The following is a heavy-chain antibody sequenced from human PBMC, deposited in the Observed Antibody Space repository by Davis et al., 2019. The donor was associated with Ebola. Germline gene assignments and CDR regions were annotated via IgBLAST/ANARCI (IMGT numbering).Heavy chain of an antibody. CDR2: IYYSGGT. V-gene: IGHV4-59*08. Sequence: MPGGSLRLSCTVSGGSISSYYWSWIRQPPGKGLEWIGYIYYSGGTNYNPSLKSRVTISVDTSKNQFSLKLSSVTAADTAVYYCARNYDFWSGYYVEWGQGTLVTVSS. CDR3: ARNYDFWSGYYVE. J-gene: IGHJ4*02. D-gene: IGHD3-3*01. CDR1: GGSISSYY.